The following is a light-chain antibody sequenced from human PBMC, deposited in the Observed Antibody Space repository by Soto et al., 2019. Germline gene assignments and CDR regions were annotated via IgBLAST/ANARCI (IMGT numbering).Light chain of an antibody. CDR3: QHYVYPQWT. CDR2: GAS. Sequence: EIVLTQSPGTLSLSPGERATLSCRASQSVSNNYLAWYQQKPGQAPRLLIHGASSRAPGIPDRFSGSGSGTDFTLTIRRLEPEDFAVYFCQHYVYPQWTFGPGTKVDI. CDR1: QSVSNNY. V-gene: IGKV3-20*01. J-gene: IGKJ1*01.